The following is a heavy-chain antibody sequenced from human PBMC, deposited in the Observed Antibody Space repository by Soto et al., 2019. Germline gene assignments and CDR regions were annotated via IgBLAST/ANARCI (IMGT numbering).Heavy chain of an antibody. CDR2: ISYSGST. V-gene: IGHV4-59*01. CDR1: GGSISSYY. Sequence: SETLSLTCTVSGGSISSYYWSWVRQPPGKGLEWIGYISYSGSTSYNPSLKSRVTLSQDTSKSRFSLKLTSVTAADTAMYYCARLSEWNYFDYWGQGTLVTVSS. J-gene: IGHJ4*02. D-gene: IGHD3-16*02. CDR3: ARLSEWNYFDY.